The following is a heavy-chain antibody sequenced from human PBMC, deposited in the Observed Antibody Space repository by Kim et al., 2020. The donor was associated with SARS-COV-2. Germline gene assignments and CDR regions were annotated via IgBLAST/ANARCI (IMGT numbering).Heavy chain of an antibody. J-gene: IGHJ3*02. Sequence: RGSLRLSCAASGFTFSTYAMSWVRQAPGKGLEWVSAISGSGGNTYYAESVKGRFTISRDNSKNTLYLQLNGLRAEDTAVYYFAKGPVLVPAARPNIWGQGTMVTVSS. CDR3: AKGPVLVPAARPNI. V-gene: IGHV3-23*01. CDR2: ISGSGGNT. D-gene: IGHD2-2*01. CDR1: GFTFSTYA.